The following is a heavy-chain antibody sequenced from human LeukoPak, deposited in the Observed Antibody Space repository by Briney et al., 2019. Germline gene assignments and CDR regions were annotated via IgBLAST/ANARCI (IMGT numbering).Heavy chain of an antibody. V-gene: IGHV1-18*01. Sequence: ASVKVSCKAFGYTFISYDINWVRQAPGQGLEWMGWISAYNGNTNYAQKFQGRVTMTTDTSTSTAYMELRSLRSDDTAVYHCAREKSRYPYGYNYWGQGTLVTVSS. CDR3: AREKSRYPYGYNY. CDR1: GYTFISYD. CDR2: ISAYNGNT. D-gene: IGHD5-18*01. J-gene: IGHJ4*02.